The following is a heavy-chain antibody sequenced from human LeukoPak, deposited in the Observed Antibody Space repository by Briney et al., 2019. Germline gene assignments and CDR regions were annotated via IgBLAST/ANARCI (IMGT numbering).Heavy chain of an antibody. CDR1: GYTFTSYD. J-gene: IGHJ4*02. D-gene: IGHD4-17*01. CDR3: ARALDDYGDYGEDVFFDY. Sequence: ASVKVSCKASGYTFTSYDINWVRQATGQGLEWMGWMNPNSGNTGYAQKFQGRVTMTRNTSISTAYMELSSLRSEDTAVYYCARALDDYGDYGEDVFFDYWGQGTLVTVSS. V-gene: IGHV1-8*01. CDR2: MNPNSGNT.